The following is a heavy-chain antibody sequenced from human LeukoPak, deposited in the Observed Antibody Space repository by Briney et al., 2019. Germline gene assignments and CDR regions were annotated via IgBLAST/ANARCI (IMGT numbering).Heavy chain of an antibody. CDR1: GGTFSSYA. J-gene: IGHJ3*02. V-gene: IGHV1-69*13. Sequence: SVKVSCKASGGTFSSYAISWVRQAPGQGLEWMGGIIPIFGTANYAQKFQGRVAITADESTSTAYMELSSLRSEDTAVYYCARDSDDSSGSQGGVAFDIWGQGTMVTVSS. CDR2: IIPIFGTA. CDR3: ARDSDDSSGSQGGVAFDI. D-gene: IGHD3-22*01.